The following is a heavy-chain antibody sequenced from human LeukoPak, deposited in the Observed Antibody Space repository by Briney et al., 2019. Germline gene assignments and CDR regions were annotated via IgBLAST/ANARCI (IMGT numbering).Heavy chain of an antibody. J-gene: IGHJ5*02. Sequence: ASVKVSCKASGGTFSSYAISWVRQAPGQGLEWMGGIIPIFGTANYAQKFQGRVTITADESTSTAYMELSSLRSEDTAVYYCARDRRCSSTSCYSWFDPWGQGTLVTVSS. V-gene: IGHV1-69*13. D-gene: IGHD2-2*01. CDR3: ARDRRCSSTSCYSWFDP. CDR1: GGTFSSYA. CDR2: IIPIFGTA.